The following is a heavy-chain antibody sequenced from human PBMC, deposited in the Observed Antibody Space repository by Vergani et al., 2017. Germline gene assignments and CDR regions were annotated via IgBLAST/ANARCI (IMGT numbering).Heavy chain of an antibody. D-gene: IGHD2-2*01. V-gene: IGHV3-21*01. CDR2: ISSSSSYI. J-gene: IGHJ3*02. CDR1: GFTFSSYS. CDR3: ARDSRGDAFDI. Sequence: EVQLVESGGGLVKPGGSLRLSCAASGFTFSSYSMNWVRQAPGKGLEWVSSISSSSSYIYYADSVKGRFNISRDNAKNSLYLQMNSLRAEDTAVYYCARDSRGDAFDIWGQGTMVTVSS.